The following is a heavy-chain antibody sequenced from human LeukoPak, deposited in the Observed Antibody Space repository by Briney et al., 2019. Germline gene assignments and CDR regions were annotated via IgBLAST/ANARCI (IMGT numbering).Heavy chain of an antibody. CDR2: LSYSGGTT. Sequence: GGSLRLSCAGSGFILSNYAMNWVRQAPGKGLEWVSALSYSGGTTYYADSVKGHFTISRDNSKNTVFLQMNSLRADDTAVYYCARGYCSGGSCYWFFDLWGRGTLVTVSS. CDR3: ARGYCSGGSCYWFFDL. J-gene: IGHJ2*01. CDR1: GFILSNYA. V-gene: IGHV3-23*01. D-gene: IGHD2-15*01.